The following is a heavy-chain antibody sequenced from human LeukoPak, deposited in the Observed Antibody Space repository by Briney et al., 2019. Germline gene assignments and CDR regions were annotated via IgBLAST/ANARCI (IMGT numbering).Heavy chain of an antibody. J-gene: IGHJ4*02. Sequence: PGGSLRLSCAASGFTLSSYGMHWVRQAPGKGLEWVAVIWYDGSNKYYADSVKGRFTSSRDNSKNTLYLQMNSLRAEDTAVYYCARGPLYSSSWYGVDYWGQGTLVTVSS. CDR2: IWYDGSNK. V-gene: IGHV3-33*01. CDR3: ARGPLYSSSWYGVDY. D-gene: IGHD6-13*01. CDR1: GFTLSSYG.